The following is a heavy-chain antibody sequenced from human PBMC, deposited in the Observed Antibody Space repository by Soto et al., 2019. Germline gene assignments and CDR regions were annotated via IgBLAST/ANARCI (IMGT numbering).Heavy chain of an antibody. CDR1: GLIFTNYA. CDR2: IGGRGNSA. J-gene: IGHJ3*01. D-gene: IGHD5-12*01. Sequence: GGSLRLSCAASGLIFTNYAMNWVRQAPGKGLEWVSVIGGRGNSAYYADSVQGRFTISRDNSKNTLSLQMSSLTADDTAIYYCVREGRGSFDFWGRGTMVTVSS. CDR3: VREGRGSFDF. V-gene: IGHV3-23*01.